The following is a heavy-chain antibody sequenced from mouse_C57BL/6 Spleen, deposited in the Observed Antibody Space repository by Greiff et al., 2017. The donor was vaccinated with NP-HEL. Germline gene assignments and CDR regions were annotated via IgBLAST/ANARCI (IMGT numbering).Heavy chain of an antibody. D-gene: IGHD2-1*01. CDR3: ARSGYGNSPSY. CDR2: IAPSDSYT. CDR1: GYTFTSYW. Sequence: QVQLQQPGAELVKPGASVKLSCKASGYTFTSYWMQWVKQRPGQGLEWIGEIAPSDSYTNYHQKFKGKATLTVDTSSSTAYMQLSSLTSEDSAVYYCARSGYGNSPSYWGQGTTLTVSS. J-gene: IGHJ2*01. V-gene: IGHV1-50*01.